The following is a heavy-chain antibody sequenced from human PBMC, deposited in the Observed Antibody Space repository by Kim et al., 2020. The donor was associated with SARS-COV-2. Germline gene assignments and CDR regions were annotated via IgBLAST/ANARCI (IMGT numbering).Heavy chain of an antibody. CDR1: GFRFSTYE. Sequence: GGSLRLSCVASGFRFSTYEMSWVRQAPGKGLEWVSYISRSGSSLHYEYSVKGRFTISRDNANDSVFLEVNSLRAEDTAIYFCSRNVPLEYSNSYFDYWGQGVLVTVSS. CDR2: ISRSGSSL. CDR3: SRNVPLEYSNSYFDY. V-gene: IGHV3-48*03. D-gene: IGHD6-6*01. J-gene: IGHJ4*02.